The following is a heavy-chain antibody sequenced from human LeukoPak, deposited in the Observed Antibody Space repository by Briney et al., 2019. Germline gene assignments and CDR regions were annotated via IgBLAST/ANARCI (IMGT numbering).Heavy chain of an antibody. CDR2: ISSNGGST. CDR3: ARDLGYSSSWYGGYYYYGMDV. D-gene: IGHD6-13*01. CDR1: GFTFSSYA. J-gene: IGHJ6*02. V-gene: IGHV3-64*01. Sequence: GGSLRLSCAASGFTFSSYAMHWVRQAPGKGLEYVSAISSNGGSTYYANSVKGGFTISRDNSKNTLYLQMGSLRAEDMAVYYCARDLGYSSSWYGGYYYYGMDVWGQGTTVTVSS.